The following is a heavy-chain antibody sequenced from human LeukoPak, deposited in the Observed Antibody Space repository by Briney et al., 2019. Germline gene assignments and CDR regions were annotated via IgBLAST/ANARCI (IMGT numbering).Heavy chain of an antibody. V-gene: IGHV4-59*08. CDR2: IDYSGST. CDR3: ARSSFGRPDV. J-gene: IGHJ6*02. CDR1: GGSISRYF. D-gene: IGHD3-16*01. Sequence: ASETLSLTCTVSGGSISRYFWSWIRQPPGKGLEWIGYIDYSGSTNYNPSLKSRVTISVDTSKNQFSLKLSSVTAADTAVYFCARSSFGRPDVWGQGTTVTVSS.